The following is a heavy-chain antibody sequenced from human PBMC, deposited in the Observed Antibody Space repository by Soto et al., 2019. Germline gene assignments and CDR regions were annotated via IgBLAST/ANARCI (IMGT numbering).Heavy chain of an antibody. Sequence: PGGSLRLSCAASGFTVSSNYMSWVRQAPGKGLEWVSVIYSGGSTYYADSAKGRFTISRDNSKNTLYLQMNSLRAEDTAVYYCARVPGDFLWGFDPWGQGTLVTVSS. CDR3: ARVPGDFLWGFDP. V-gene: IGHV3-66*01. J-gene: IGHJ5*02. D-gene: IGHD4-17*01. CDR1: GFTVSSNY. CDR2: IYSGGST.